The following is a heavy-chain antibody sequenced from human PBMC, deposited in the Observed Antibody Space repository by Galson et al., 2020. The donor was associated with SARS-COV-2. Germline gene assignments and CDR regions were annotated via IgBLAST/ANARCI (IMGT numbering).Heavy chain of an antibody. J-gene: IGHJ6*02. CDR3: AKDSETGYSSGWTYYYYGMDV. D-gene: IGHD6-19*01. CDR1: GFTFSSYG. V-gene: IGHV3-30*18. Sequence: GESLKISCAASGFTFSSYGMHWVRQAPGKWLEWVAVISYDGSTKYYADSVKGRFTISRDNSKNTLYLQMNSLRAEDTAVYYCAKDSETGYSSGWTYYYYGMDVWGQGTTVTVSS. CDR2: ISYDGSTK.